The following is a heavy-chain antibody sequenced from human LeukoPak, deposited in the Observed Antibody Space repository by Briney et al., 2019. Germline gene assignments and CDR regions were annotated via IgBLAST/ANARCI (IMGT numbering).Heavy chain of an antibody. CDR3: AREYYDFWSGYYRDNWFDP. CDR2: INPNSGGT. V-gene: IGHV1-2*02. D-gene: IGHD3-3*01. J-gene: IGHJ5*02. Sequence: ASVKVSSKASGYTFTSYYMHWVRQTPGQGLEWMGWINPNSGGTNYAQKVQGRVTMTRDTSISTAYMELSRLRSDDTAVYYCAREYYDFWSGYYRDNWFDPWGQGTLVTVSS. CDR1: GYTFTSYY.